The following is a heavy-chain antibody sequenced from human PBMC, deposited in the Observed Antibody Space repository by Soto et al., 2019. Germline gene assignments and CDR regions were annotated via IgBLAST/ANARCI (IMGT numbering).Heavy chain of an antibody. V-gene: IGHV1-69*01. CDR2: IIPIFGPA. CDR3: WRGSSWTKVEY. D-gene: IGHD6-13*01. J-gene: IGHJ4*02. Sequence: QVQLVQSGAEVKKPGSSVKVSCKASGGTVSNSAISWLRQAPGQGLEWMGGIIPIFGPATYSQKFQDRVSITADEAAGRGYMGLSGLTAEGSAVYFCWRGSSWTKVEYWGQGTLVNVSS. CDR1: GGTVSNSA.